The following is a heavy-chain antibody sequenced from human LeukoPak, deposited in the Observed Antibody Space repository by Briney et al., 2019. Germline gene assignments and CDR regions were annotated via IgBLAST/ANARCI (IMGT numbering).Heavy chain of an antibody. J-gene: IGHJ4*02. Sequence: KPSETLSLTCAVYGGSFSGYYWSWIRQPPGKGLEWIGEINHSGSTNYNPSLKSRVTISVDASKNQFSLKLSSVTAADTAVYYCARRQGGFWSGYYPKPEYFDYWGQGTLVTVSS. CDR3: ARRQGGFWSGYYPKPEYFDY. V-gene: IGHV4-34*01. CDR2: INHSGST. CDR1: GGSFSGYY. D-gene: IGHD3-3*01.